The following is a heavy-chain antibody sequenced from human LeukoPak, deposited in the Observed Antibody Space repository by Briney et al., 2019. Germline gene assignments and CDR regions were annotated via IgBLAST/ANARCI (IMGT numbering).Heavy chain of an antibody. CDR1: GCTFDDYA. CDR3: AKAPYGRGSYLFDY. Sequence: PGRSLRLSCAASGCTFDDYAMHGLRPAAAKGLEGVSGISWNSGSIGYADSVKDRFTISRDNAKNSLYVQMNRLRAEETAVYYCAKAPYGRGSYLFDYWGQGTLLSVCS. D-gene: IGHD3-10*01. CDR2: ISWNSGSI. J-gene: IGHJ4*02. V-gene: IGHV3-9*01.